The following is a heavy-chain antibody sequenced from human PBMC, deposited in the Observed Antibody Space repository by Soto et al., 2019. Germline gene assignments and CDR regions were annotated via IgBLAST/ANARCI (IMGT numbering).Heavy chain of an antibody. J-gene: IGHJ4*02. CDR1: GGTLNSYS. CDR2: IIPIVDIT. D-gene: IGHD6-19*01. CDR3: ASVTAVAGHYFDY. V-gene: IGHV1-69*02. Sequence: SVKLSSKASGGTLNSYSISWARQSPGQGLEWMGRIIPIVDITTYAQKLEGRVTITADKSTSTAYMELSSLRSEDTAVYYCASVTAVAGHYFDYWGQGTQVTVSS.